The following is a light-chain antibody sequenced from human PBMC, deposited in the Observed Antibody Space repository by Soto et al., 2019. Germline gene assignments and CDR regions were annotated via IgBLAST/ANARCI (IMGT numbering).Light chain of an antibody. CDR1: SSNIGSNT. Sequence: QSVLTQPPSASGTPGQRVTISCSGSSSNIGSNTVNWYQQLPGTAPKLLIYSNTQRPSGVPDRFSGSKSGTSASLAISGPQSEDEADYYSAAWDDSLNGWVFGGGTKLTVL. V-gene: IGLV1-44*01. CDR3: AAWDDSLNGWV. CDR2: SNT. J-gene: IGLJ3*02.